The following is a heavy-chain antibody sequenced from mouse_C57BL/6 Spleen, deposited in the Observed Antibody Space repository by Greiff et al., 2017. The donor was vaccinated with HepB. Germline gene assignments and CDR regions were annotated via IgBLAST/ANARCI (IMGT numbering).Heavy chain of an antibody. CDR3: ARKGDGNYYYAWTT. CDR1: GFSLTSYG. Sequence: VHLVESGPGLVAPSQSLSITCTVSGFSLTSYGVHWVRQPPGKGLEWLVVIWSDGSTTYNSALKSRLSISKDNSKSQVFLKMNSLQTDDTDMYYWARKGDGNYYYAWTTGVKEPQSPSPQ. CDR2: IWSDGST. D-gene: IGHD2-1*01. J-gene: IGHJ4*01. V-gene: IGHV2-6*02.